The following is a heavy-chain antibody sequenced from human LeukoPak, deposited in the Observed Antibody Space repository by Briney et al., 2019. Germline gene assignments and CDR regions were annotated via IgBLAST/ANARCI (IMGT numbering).Heavy chain of an antibody. CDR3: ARDTVARGYYYYYGMEV. V-gene: IGHV3-21*01. J-gene: IGHJ6*02. D-gene: IGHD4-23*01. Sequence: GGSLRLSCAASGFTFSSYSMNWVRQAPGKGLEWVSSISSSSSYIYYADSVKRRFTISRENAKNLLYLQMTSVRAGDTAVYYCARDTVARGYYYYYGMEVWGQGTTVTVSS. CDR2: ISSSSSYI. CDR1: GFTFSSYS.